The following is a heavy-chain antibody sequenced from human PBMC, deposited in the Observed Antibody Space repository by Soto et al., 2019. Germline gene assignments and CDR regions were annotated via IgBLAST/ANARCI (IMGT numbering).Heavy chain of an antibody. V-gene: IGHV3-53*01. CDR2: IYSGGST. CDR3: VRLRGYSSSWYGSMDV. J-gene: IGHJ6*02. D-gene: IGHD6-13*01. CDR1: GFTVSSNY. Sequence: GGSLSLSCAASGFTVSSNYMSWVRQAPGKGMEWDSVIYSGGSTYYADSVKGRFTTSRDNSKNTLYLQMKSLTAEDTAVTNCVRLRGYSSSWYGSMDVWSQGTTVTVSS.